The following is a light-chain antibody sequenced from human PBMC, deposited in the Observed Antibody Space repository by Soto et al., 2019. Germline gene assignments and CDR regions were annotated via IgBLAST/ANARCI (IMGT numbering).Light chain of an antibody. CDR3: QQYYNCNGT. CDR1: QSVSSN. CDR2: GAS. Sequence: EIVMTQSQATLSVSPGERATLSCRASQSVSSNLAWYQQKPGQAPRRLSYGASTRATGIPARFSGSGFGTEFTLLISSLQSEDFAVYYCQQYYNCNGTFGQGTKVEIK. J-gene: IGKJ1*01. V-gene: IGKV3-15*01.